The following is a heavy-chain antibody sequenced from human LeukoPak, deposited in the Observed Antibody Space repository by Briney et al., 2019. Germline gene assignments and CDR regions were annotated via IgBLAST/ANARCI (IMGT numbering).Heavy chain of an antibody. D-gene: IGHD3-10*01. Sequence: GASVKVSCKASGYTFTGYYMHWVRQAPGQGLEWMGWINPNSGGTNYAQKFQGRVTMTRDTSITTAYMELSRLRSDDTAVYYCAREEFGGSGSYCALRGSCWFDPWGQGTLVTVSS. CDR3: AREEFGGSGSYCALRGSCWFDP. J-gene: IGHJ5*02. CDR1: GYTFTGYY. V-gene: IGHV1-2*02. CDR2: INPNSGGT.